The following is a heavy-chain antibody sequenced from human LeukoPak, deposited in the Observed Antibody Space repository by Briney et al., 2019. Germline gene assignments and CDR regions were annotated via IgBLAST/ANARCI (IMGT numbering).Heavy chain of an antibody. D-gene: IGHD6-19*01. J-gene: IGHJ4*02. CDR3: ARGSGWYDIDY. V-gene: IGHV3-48*01. Sequence: GSLRLSCAASGFTFSSYSMNWVRQAPGKGLGWVSYISSSSSTIYYADSVKGRFTISRDNAKNSLYLQMNSLRAEDTAVYYCARGSGWYDIDYWGQGTLVTVSS. CDR1: GFTFSSYS. CDR2: ISSSSSTI.